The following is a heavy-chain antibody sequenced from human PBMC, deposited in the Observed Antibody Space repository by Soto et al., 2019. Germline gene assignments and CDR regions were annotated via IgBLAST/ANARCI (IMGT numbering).Heavy chain of an antibody. CDR3: MNYKSGWEY. D-gene: IGHD6-19*01. J-gene: IGHJ4*02. V-gene: IGHV4-39*01. CDR2: ISYSGST. CDR1: GVSISSRDYY. Sequence: QLQLQESGPGLVQPSETLSLTCTVSGVSISSRDYYWGWIRQPPGKGLEWIGMISYSGSTYYSPSHKSRVTISADTSNNQLSLRLSSVTAADTAVFHCMNYKSGWEYWGQGTVVTVSS.